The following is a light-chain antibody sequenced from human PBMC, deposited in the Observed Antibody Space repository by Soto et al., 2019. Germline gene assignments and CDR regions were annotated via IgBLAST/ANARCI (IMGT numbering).Light chain of an antibody. CDR2: AAS. V-gene: IGKV1-39*01. Sequence: DLQMTQSPSSLSASVGDRVTITCRASQSISSYLNWYQQKPGKAPNLLIYAASSFQSGVPSRFSGSGSGTDFTLTISSLQPEDFATYYCQQSYSTPRTFGGGTKVEIK. CDR1: QSISSY. J-gene: IGKJ4*01. CDR3: QQSYSTPRT.